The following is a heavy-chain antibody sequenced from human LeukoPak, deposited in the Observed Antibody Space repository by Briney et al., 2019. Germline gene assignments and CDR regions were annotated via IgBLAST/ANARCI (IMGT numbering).Heavy chain of an antibody. CDR2: VDHTGST. V-gene: IGHV4-59*12. Sequence: SETLSLTCSVSDDSITMYYWTWIRQPPGKGLEWIGYVDHTGSTNYNPSLKSRVTMSVDTSKNQFSLKLSSVTAADTAVYYCARDGKSETFDYWGQGTLVTVSS. J-gene: IGHJ4*02. CDR1: DDSITMYY. D-gene: IGHD1-26*01. CDR3: ARDGKSETFDY.